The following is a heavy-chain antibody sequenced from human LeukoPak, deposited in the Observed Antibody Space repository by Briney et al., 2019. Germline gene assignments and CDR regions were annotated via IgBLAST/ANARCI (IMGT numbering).Heavy chain of an antibody. V-gene: IGHV3-7*01. CDR1: GFTFSSYW. D-gene: IGHD6-13*01. J-gene: IGHJ4*02. CDR3: ARDIEAAGLFLDY. Sequence: SGGSLRLSCAASGFTFSSYWMSWVRQAPGKGLEWVANMKYDGSGKYYVDSVKGRFTISRDNAKNSLYLQMNSLRAEDTAVYYCARDIEAAGLFLDYWGQGTLVTVSS. CDR2: MKYDGSGK.